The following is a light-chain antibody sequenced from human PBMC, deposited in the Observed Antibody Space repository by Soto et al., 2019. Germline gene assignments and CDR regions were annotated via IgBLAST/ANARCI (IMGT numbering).Light chain of an antibody. CDR1: QSVSTY. CDR3: QQRRNWPLT. V-gene: IGKV3-11*01. J-gene: IGKJ4*01. Sequence: ETVLTQSPATLSLSPGERATLSCRASQSVSTYLAWYQQKPGQAPRLLIYDASNRATGIPARFSGSGSGTDFTLTISSLEPEDFAVYYCQQRRNWPLTFGGG. CDR2: DAS.